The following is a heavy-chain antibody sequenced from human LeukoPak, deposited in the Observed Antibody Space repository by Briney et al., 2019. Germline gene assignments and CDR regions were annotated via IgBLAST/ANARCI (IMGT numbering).Heavy chain of an antibody. CDR3: AGPRAYCGGDCYSYTFDI. Sequence: PSETLSLTCTVSGGSISSYYWSWIRQPPGKGLEWIGYIYYSGSTNYNSSLKSRVTISVDTSKNQFSLKLSSVTAADTALYYCAGPRAYCGGDCYSYTFDIWGRGTMVTVSS. CDR1: GGSISSYY. CDR2: IYYSGST. J-gene: IGHJ3*02. D-gene: IGHD2-21*02. V-gene: IGHV4-59*08.